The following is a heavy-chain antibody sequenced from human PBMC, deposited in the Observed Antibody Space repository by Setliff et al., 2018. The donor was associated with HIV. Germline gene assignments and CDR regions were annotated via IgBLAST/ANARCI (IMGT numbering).Heavy chain of an antibody. J-gene: IGHJ1*01. Sequence: ASVKVSCKASGYMFSGFHMHWVRQAAGQGLEWMGRINPNSGGTNYAQKFQGRVTMTRDTSISTAYMELSRLRSDDTAVYYCARDWAEDYYGSGSFQYWGRGTLVPSPQ. CDR3: ARDWAEDYYGSGSFQY. V-gene: IGHV1-2*06. CDR1: GYMFSGFH. D-gene: IGHD3-10*01. CDR2: INPNSGGT.